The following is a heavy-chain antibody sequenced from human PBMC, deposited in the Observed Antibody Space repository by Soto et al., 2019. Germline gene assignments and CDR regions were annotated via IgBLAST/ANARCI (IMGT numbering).Heavy chain of an antibody. V-gene: IGHV4-39*01. D-gene: IGHD2-21*01. CDR3: ASLSREFCVFGVCTLRSAWFDS. CDR2: VYFRGST. CDR1: GVSVSSTSHY. J-gene: IGHJ5*01. Sequence: QLQLQESGPGVVKPSETLSLTCTVSGVSVSSTSHYWGWVRQPPGKGLEWIGNVYFRGSTYYNSSLTTQLTVFVDTSKNQTTLNLTSMTAADTAIYYCASLSREFCVFGVCTLRSAWFDSWGRGTLVTVSS.